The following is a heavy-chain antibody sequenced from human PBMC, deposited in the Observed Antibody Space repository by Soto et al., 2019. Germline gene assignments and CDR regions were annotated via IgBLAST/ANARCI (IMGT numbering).Heavy chain of an antibody. V-gene: IGHV4-34*01. J-gene: IGHJ5*02. Sequence: PSETLSLTCAVYGGSVSGYYWSWIRQPPGKGLEWIGEINHSGSTNYNPSLKSRVTISVDTSKNQFSLKLSSVTAADTAVYYCASSAAGTGNWFDPWGQGTLVTVSS. CDR2: INHSGST. D-gene: IGHD6-13*01. CDR3: ASSAAGTGNWFDP. CDR1: GGSVSGYY.